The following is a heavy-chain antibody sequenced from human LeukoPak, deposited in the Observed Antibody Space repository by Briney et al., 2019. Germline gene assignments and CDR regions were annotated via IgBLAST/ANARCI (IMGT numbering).Heavy chain of an antibody. CDR3: ARLQAEGSWTWYYYYYMDV. D-gene: IGHD6-13*01. CDR1: GYSFTSYW. J-gene: IGHJ6*03. V-gene: IGHV5-51*01. Sequence: GESLKISCKGSGYSFTSYWIGWVRQMPGKGLEWMGIIFPGDSDTRYSPSFQGQVTISADKSISTAYLQWSSLKASDTAMYYCARLQAEGSWTWYYYYYMDVWGKGTTVTVSS. CDR2: IFPGDSDT.